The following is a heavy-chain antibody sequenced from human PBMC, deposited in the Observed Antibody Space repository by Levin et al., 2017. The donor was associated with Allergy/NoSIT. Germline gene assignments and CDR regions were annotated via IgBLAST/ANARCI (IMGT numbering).Heavy chain of an antibody. CDR1: GYTFTSYY. J-gene: IGHJ4*02. CDR3: ARGSAFTVTTGDFDY. V-gene: IGHV1-8*01. CDR2: MNPNSGNT. D-gene: IGHD4-17*01. Sequence: GESLKISCKASGYTFTSYYINWVRQAPGQGLEWMGWMNPNSGNTGYAQKFQGRVTMTRNTSISTAYMELSSLRSEDTAVYYCARGSAFTVTTGDFDYWGQGTLVTVSS.